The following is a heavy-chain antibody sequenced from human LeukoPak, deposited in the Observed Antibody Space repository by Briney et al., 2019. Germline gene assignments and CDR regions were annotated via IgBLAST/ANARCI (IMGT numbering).Heavy chain of an antibody. CDR3: AKSGGHCGSTSCYSAGDY. V-gene: IGHV1-69*01. CDR1: GGTFSSYA. J-gene: IGHJ4*02. D-gene: IGHD2-2*02. Sequence: GASVKVSCKASGGTFSSYAISWVRQAPGQGLEWMGGIIPIFGTANYAQKFQGRVTITADESTSTAYMELSSLRSEDTAVYYCAKSGGHCGSTSCYSAGDYWGQGTLVTVSS. CDR2: IIPIFGTA.